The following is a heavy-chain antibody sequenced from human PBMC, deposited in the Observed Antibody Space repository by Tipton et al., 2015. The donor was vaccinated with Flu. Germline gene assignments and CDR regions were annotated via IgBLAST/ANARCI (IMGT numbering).Heavy chain of an antibody. CDR1: GFTFSSYS. D-gene: IGHD1-26*01. Sequence: SLRLSCAASGFTFSSYSMNWVRQAPGKGLEWVSSISSSSSYIYYADSVKGRFTISRDNAKNSLYLQMNSLRAEDTAVYYCAREGTVGATPWGYYYYGMDVWGQGTTVTVSS. CDR2: ISSSSSYI. J-gene: IGHJ6*02. V-gene: IGHV3-21*01. CDR3: AREGTVGATPWGYYYYGMDV.